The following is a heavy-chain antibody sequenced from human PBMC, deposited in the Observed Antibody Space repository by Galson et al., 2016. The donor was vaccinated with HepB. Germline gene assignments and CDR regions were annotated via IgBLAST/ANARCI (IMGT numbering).Heavy chain of an antibody. CDR2: IAYSGSI. CDR3: AGLCGGSASCYSASSRQNWFNP. Sequence: ATLSLTCTVSGGSISSRNYYWGWIRQPPVTGLAWIGSIAYSGSIDYNASLKTRVTISVDTYKNQFSMKESSVTAAATALYYCAGLCGGSASCYSASSRQNWFNPWGQGTLVTVSS. J-gene: IGHJ5*02. CDR1: GGSISSRNYY. V-gene: IGHV4-39*01. D-gene: IGHD2-2*02.